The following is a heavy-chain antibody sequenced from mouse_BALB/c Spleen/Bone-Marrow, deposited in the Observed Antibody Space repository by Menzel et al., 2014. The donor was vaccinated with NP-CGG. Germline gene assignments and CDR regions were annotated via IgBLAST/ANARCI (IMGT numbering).Heavy chain of an antibody. D-gene: IGHD1-1*01. V-gene: IGHV1-81*01. Sequence: VQLQQSGPELVKPGASVKMSCKASGYTFTDYVISWAKQRTGQGLEWIGEIYPGSGSTYYNEKFKGKATLTVDKSTNTAYMQLGSLASEDSAVYFCDYYGSSYFDYWGQGTTLTVSS. CDR3: DYYGSSYFDY. J-gene: IGHJ2*01. CDR1: GYTFTDYV. CDR2: IYPGSGST.